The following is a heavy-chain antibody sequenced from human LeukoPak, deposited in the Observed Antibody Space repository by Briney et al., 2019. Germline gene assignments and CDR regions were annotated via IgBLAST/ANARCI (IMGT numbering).Heavy chain of an antibody. CDR3: ARVPSGGPFDY. D-gene: IGHD2-15*01. CDR2: ISAYNGNT. J-gene: IGHJ4*02. Sequence: GAPVKVSCKASGYSFSSYGISWVRQAPGQGLEWMGWISAYNGNTNYAQRLQGRVTMTTDTSTSTVYMELRSLTSDDTAVYYCARVPSGGPFDYWGQGTPVTVSS. V-gene: IGHV1-18*01. CDR1: GYSFSSYG.